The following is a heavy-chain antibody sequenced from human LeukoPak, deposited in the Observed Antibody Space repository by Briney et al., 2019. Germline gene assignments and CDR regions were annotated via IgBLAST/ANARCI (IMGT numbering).Heavy chain of an antibody. CDR1: GFTFSSYA. CDR3: AREGMATTTRKSYYYYYYMDV. CDR2: ISYDGSNK. V-gene: IGHV3-30*04. Sequence: GGSLRLSCAASGFTFSSYAMHWVRQAPGKGLEWVAVISYDGSNKYYADSVKGRFTISRDNSKNTLYLQMNSLRAEDTAVYYCAREGMATTTRKSYYYYYYMDVWGKGTTVTISS. J-gene: IGHJ6*03. D-gene: IGHD5-24*01.